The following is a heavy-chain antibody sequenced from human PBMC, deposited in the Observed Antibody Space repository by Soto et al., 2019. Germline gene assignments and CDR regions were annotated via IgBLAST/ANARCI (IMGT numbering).Heavy chain of an antibody. D-gene: IGHD4-17*01. V-gene: IGHV4-59*01. CDR3: ARDSGYGDPFDY. CDR2: IFYSGNT. Sequence: PSESMSLTCTVSGGYISPYYWTWIRQPPGKGLEWIGYIFYSGNTNYNPSLRSRVTISVDTSKNQFSLKLSSVTAADTAVYYCARDSGYGDPFDYWGQGTLVTSPQ. CDR1: GGYISPYY. J-gene: IGHJ4*02.